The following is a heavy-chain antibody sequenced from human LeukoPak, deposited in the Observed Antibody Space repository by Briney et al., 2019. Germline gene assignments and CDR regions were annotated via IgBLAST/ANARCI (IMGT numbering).Heavy chain of an antibody. Sequence: SETLSLTCTVSGDSISSYYCSWIRQPPGRGLEWIGYIYYSGSTSYNPSLKSRVTISVDTSKNQFSLKLSSVTAADTAVYYCARFGPYYYDSSGYYWDAFDIWGQGTMVTVSS. CDR3: ARFGPYYYDSSGYYWDAFDI. D-gene: IGHD3-22*01. V-gene: IGHV4-59*08. J-gene: IGHJ3*02. CDR2: IYYSGST. CDR1: GDSISSYY.